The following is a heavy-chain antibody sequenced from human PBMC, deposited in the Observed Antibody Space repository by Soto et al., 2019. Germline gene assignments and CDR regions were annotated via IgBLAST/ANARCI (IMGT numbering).Heavy chain of an antibody. D-gene: IGHD3-3*01. Sequence: GGSLRLSCAASGFTFSSYWMSWVRQAPGKGLEWVANIKQDGSEKYYVDSVKGRFTISRDNAKNSLYLQMNSLRAEDTAVYYCARVVTIFDFSYMDVWGKGTTVTVSS. CDR2: IKQDGSEK. CDR1: GFTFSSYW. J-gene: IGHJ6*03. V-gene: IGHV3-7*01. CDR3: ARVVTIFDFSYMDV.